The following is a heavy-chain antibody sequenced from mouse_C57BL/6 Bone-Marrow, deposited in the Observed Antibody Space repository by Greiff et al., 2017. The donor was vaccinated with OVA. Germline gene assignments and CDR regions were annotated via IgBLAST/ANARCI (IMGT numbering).Heavy chain of an antibody. V-gene: IGHV1-53*01. D-gene: IGHD1-1*01. Sequence: QVQLQQPGTELVKPGASVKLSCKASGYTFTSYWMHWVKQRPGQGLEWIGNINPSNGGTNYNEKFKSKATLTVDKSSSTAYMQLSSLKSEDSAVYYCAREGYYKYGSSDGFAYWGQGTLVTVSA. J-gene: IGHJ3*01. CDR2: INPSNGGT. CDR1: GYTFTSYW. CDR3: AREGYYKYGSSDGFAY.